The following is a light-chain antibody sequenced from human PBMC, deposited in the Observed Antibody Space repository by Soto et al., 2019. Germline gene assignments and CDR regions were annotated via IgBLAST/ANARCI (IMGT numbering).Light chain of an antibody. CDR1: QRINNNF. CDR2: GAS. J-gene: IGKJ3*01. V-gene: IGKV3-20*01. CDR3: QQYGISPGFT. Sequence: EVVLTQSPGTLSLSPGERATLSCRASQRINNNFLAWYQQKPGQAPRLLIYGASSRATGIPDRFTGSGCGTDFTLTISRLEPEDFAVDYCQQYGISPGFTFGPGTKVDIK.